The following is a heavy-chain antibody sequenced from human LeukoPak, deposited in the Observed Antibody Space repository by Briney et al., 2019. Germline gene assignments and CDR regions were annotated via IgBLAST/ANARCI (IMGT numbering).Heavy chain of an antibody. CDR3: ARVIGWDEPFDI. D-gene: IGHD6-19*01. Sequence: GRSLSLSCAISGLTFSIYAMHWVRQAPGKGLVWVSRINTDGRHTIHTDSVKGRLTVPRHYAKHTLYLQVNSQRADHTAVYYCARVIGWDEPFDIWGQGAMVTVSS. V-gene: IGHV3-74*01. CDR2: INTDGRHT. J-gene: IGHJ3*02. CDR1: GLTFSIYA.